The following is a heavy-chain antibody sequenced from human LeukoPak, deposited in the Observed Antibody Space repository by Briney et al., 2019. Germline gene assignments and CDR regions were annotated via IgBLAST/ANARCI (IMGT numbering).Heavy chain of an antibody. CDR2: IWYDGSYK. CDR3: AKVVQYTASTGTGLDY. J-gene: IGHJ4*02. CDR1: GFTFSNYG. V-gene: IGHV3-33*06. D-gene: IGHD6-13*01. Sequence: GGSLRLSCVASGFTFSNYGMHRVRQAPGKGLDWVAVIWYDGSYKYYADSVKGRFTISRENPKNTLYLQMNSLRAEDTGIYYCAKVVQYTASTGTGLDYWGQGTLVTVSS.